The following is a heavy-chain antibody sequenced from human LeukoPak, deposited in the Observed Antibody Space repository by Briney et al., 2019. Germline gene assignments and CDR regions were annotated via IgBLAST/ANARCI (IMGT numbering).Heavy chain of an antibody. CDR3: ARDDLWPFDY. CDR2: ISSSSSYI. J-gene: IGHJ4*02. CDR1: GGSISSSS. V-gene: IGHV3-21*01. Sequence: ETLSLTCTVSGGSISSSSYYWGWIRQPPGKGLEWVSSISSSSSYIYYADSVKGRLTISRDNAKNSLYLQMNSLRAEDTAVYYCARDDLWPFDYWGQGTLVTVSS.